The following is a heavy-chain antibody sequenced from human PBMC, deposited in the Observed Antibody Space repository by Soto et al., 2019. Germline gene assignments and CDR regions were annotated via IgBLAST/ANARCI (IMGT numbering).Heavy chain of an antibody. V-gene: IGHV1-69*13. J-gene: IGHJ3*02. CDR2: IIPIFGTA. CDR1: GGTFSSHA. D-gene: IGHD3-3*01. CDR3: AREYTTVGGVIIGNNAFDI. Sequence: SVKVSCQASGGTFSSHAISWVRQAPGNGLEWMGGIIPIFGTANYAQKFQGRVTITADESTSTAYMELSSLRSEDTAGYYCAREYTTVGGVIIGNNAFDIWGQGTMVTVSS.